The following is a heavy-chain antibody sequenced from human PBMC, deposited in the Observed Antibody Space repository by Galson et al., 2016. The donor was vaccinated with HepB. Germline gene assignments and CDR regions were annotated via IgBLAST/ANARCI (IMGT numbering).Heavy chain of an antibody. Sequence: SLRLSCAASGFTFSDYWMHWVRQAPGKGLQWVANIMQDGTDKYYVDSVKGRFTISRDNAKNSLYLQMNSLTAEDTAVYYCARVRYYYDSSGYRGLSGTDHWGQGTLVTVSS. D-gene: IGHD3-22*01. V-gene: IGHV3-7*01. CDR2: IMQDGTDK. CDR1: GFTFSDYW. CDR3: ARVRYYYDSSGYRGLSGTDH. J-gene: IGHJ4*02.